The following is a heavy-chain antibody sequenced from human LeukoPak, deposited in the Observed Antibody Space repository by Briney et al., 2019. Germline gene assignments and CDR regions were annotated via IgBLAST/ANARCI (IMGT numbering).Heavy chain of an antibody. D-gene: IGHD6-13*01. V-gene: IGHV4-34*01. J-gene: IGHJ5*02. CDR2: INHSGST. CDR1: GGSFSGYY. CDR3: ARGLRYSSSWYRP. Sequence: SETLSLTCAVYGGSFSGYYWSWIRQPPGKGLEWIGEINHSGSTNYNPSLKSRVTISVDTSKNQFSLKLSSVTAADTAVYYCARGLRYSSSWYRPRGQGTLVTVSS.